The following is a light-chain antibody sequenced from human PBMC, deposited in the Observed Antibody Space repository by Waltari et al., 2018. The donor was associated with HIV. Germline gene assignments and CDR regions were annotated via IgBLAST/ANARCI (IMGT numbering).Light chain of an antibody. CDR1: QTVSTNF. Sequence: NVVTQSPGTLSLSPGDRVTLTCRTSQTVSTNFLGWYQSKSDQPPRLLFYGSSTRASGIPDRFSATGSDTGSWTDFSLTSHRLEPVDFAMYYRLLYGDSPRWAFGPGTRL. J-gene: IGKJ1*01. V-gene: IGKV3-20*01. CDR2: GSS. CDR3: LLYGDSPRWA.